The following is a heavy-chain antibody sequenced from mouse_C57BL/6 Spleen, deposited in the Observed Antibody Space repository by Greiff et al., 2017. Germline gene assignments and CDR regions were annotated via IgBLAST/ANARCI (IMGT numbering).Heavy chain of an antibody. Sequence: VQLQQSGAELVKPGASVKISCKASGYAFSSYWMNWVKQRPGKGLEWIGQIYPGDGDTNYNGKFKGKATLTADKSSSTAYMQLSSLTSEDSAVYFCARRELGRGVLDYWGQGTTLTVSS. CDR1: GYAFSSYW. J-gene: IGHJ2*01. V-gene: IGHV1-80*01. CDR3: ARRELGRGVLDY. D-gene: IGHD4-1*01. CDR2: IYPGDGDT.